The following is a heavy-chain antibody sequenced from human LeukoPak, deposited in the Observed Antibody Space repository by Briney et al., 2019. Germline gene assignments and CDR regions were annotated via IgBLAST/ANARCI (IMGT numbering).Heavy chain of an antibody. CDR2: IWYDGSNK. J-gene: IGHJ6*02. CDR3: ARSTDTSITIFGVVIIDYGMDF. D-gene: IGHD3-3*01. CDR1: GFTFSSYG. Sequence: GGSLRLSCAASGFTFSSYGMHWVRQAPGKGLEWVAVIWYDGSNKYYADSVKGRFTISRDNSKNTLYLQMNSLRAEDTAVYYCARSTDTSITIFGVVIIDYGMDFWGQGTTVTVSS. V-gene: IGHV3-33*01.